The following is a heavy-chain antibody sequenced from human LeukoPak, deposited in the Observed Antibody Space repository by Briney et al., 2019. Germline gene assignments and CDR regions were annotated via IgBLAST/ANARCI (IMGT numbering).Heavy chain of an antibody. Sequence: KTGGSLRLSCAASGFTFSSYSMNWVRQAPGKGLEWVSSISSSSSYIYYADSVKGRFTISRDNAKNSLYLQMNSLRAEDTAVYYCARGYTPTPKDVLLWFGELYNPPPHPGDYWGQGTLVTVSS. CDR2: ISSSSSYI. CDR3: ARGYTPTPKDVLLWFGELYNPPPHPGDY. V-gene: IGHV3-21*01. J-gene: IGHJ4*02. D-gene: IGHD3-10*01. CDR1: GFTFSSYS.